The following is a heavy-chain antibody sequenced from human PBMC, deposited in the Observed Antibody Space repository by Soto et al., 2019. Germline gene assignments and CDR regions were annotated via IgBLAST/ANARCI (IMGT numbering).Heavy chain of an antibody. J-gene: IGHJ5*02. CDR3: TRPRMEGATTYWFDP. CDR2: IRSKANSYAT. V-gene: IGHV3-73*01. D-gene: IGHD1-26*01. Sequence: GGSLRLSCAASGVTFSGSAMHWVRQASGKGLEWVGRIRSKANSYATAYAASVKGRFTISRDDSKNTAYLQMNSLKTEDTAVYYCTRPRMEGATTYWFDPWGQGTLVTVSS. CDR1: GVTFSGSA.